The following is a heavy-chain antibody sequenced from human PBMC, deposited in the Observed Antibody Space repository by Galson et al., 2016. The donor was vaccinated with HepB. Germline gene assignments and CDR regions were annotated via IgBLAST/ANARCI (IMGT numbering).Heavy chain of an antibody. Sequence: QSGAEVKAPGESLTISCKGSGYSFTSYWISWVRQVPGKGLEWVGRIDPRDSYTNYSPSFQGHVTISVDKSFSTAYLQWSGLKASDTAMYYCARHSGYCSNVGCPIALYYYNGLDVWGQGTTVTVSS. CDR3: ARHSGYCSNVGCPIALYYYNGLDV. CDR2: IDPRDSYT. D-gene: IGHD2-8*01. J-gene: IGHJ6*02. CDR1: GYSFTSYW. V-gene: IGHV5-10-1*01.